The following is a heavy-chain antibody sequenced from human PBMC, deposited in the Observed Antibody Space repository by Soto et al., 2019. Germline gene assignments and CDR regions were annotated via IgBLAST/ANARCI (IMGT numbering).Heavy chain of an antibody. V-gene: IGHV3-48*02. D-gene: IGHD4-17*01. J-gene: IGHJ4*02. CDR2: ISSSSSTI. CDR3: ARGRFDYGDYITL. Sequence: EVQLVESGGGLVQPGGSLRLSCAASGFTFSSYSMNWVRQAPGKGLEWVSYISSSSSTIYYADSVKGRFTISRDNAKNSLYLQMNSLRDEETAVYYCARGRFDYGDYITLWGQGTLVTVSS. CDR1: GFTFSSYS.